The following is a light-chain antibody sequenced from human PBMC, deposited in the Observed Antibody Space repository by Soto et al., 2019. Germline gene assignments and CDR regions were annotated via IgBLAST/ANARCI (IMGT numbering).Light chain of an antibody. V-gene: IGKV3-11*01. CDR1: QSFSSY. CDR2: DAS. CDR3: QQRGET. J-gene: IGKJ1*01. Sequence: EIVLTQSPATLSLSPGERATLSCRASQSFSSYLAWYQQKPGQAPRLLIYDASNRATGIPARFSCSGSGTDFTLTISSLEPEDFAVYYCQQRGETFGQGTKVEIK.